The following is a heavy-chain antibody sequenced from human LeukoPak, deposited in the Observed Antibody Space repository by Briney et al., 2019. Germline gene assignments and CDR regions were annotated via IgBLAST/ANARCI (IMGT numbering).Heavy chain of an antibody. Sequence: SVKVSCKASGGTFSSYAISWVRQAPGQGLEWMGRIIPILGIANYAQKFQGRVTITADKSTSTAYMELSSLRSEDTAVYYCAREDYDSSGYYYFDYWGQGTLVTVSS. CDR2: IIPILGIA. J-gene: IGHJ4*02. D-gene: IGHD3-22*01. CDR1: GGTFSSYA. V-gene: IGHV1-69*04. CDR3: AREDYDSSGYYYFDY.